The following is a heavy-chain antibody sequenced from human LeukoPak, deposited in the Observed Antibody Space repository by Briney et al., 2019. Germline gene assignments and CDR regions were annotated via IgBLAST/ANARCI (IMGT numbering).Heavy chain of an antibody. J-gene: IGHJ4*02. Sequence: PSETLSLTCTVSGGSISSYYWSWIRQPPGKGLEWIGYIYYSGSTNYNPSLKRRVTISVDTSKNQFSLKVSSVTAADTAVYYCARGYGDYVTVDYWGQGTLVTVSS. CDR3: ARGYGDYVTVDY. D-gene: IGHD4-17*01. CDR1: GGSISSYY. V-gene: IGHV4-59*01. CDR2: IYYSGST.